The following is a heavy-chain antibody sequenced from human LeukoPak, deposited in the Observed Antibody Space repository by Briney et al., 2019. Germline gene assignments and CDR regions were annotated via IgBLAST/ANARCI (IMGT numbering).Heavy chain of an antibody. CDR2: IYYSGST. Sequence: ASETLSLTCTVSGGSISGYYWSWIRQPPGKGLEWIGYIYYSGSTNYNPSLKSRVAISVDTSKNQFSLKLSSVTAADTAVYYCARDRRDGYNYFPEYWGQGTLVTVSS. V-gene: IGHV4-59*01. D-gene: IGHD5-24*01. CDR3: ARDRRDGYNYFPEY. CDR1: GGSISGYY. J-gene: IGHJ4*02.